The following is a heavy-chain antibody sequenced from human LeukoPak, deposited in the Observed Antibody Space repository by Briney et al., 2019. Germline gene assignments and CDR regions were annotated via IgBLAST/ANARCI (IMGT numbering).Heavy chain of an antibody. CDR1: GGSISSGDYY. CDR2: IYYSGST. Sequence: SETLSLTCTVSGGSISSGDYYWSWIRQPPGKGLEWIGYIYYSGSTYYNPSLKSRVTISVDTSKNQFSLKLSSVTAADTAVYYCARDGYNFRWFDPWGQGTLVTVSS. V-gene: IGHV4-30-4*02. J-gene: IGHJ5*02. D-gene: IGHD5-24*01. CDR3: ARDGYNFRWFDP.